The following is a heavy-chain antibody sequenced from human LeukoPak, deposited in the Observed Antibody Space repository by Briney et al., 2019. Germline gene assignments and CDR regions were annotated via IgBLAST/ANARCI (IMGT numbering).Heavy chain of an antibody. Sequence: GASVKVSCKASGYIFTNYYMHWVRQAPGQGLEWMGWINPNSGGTSYAQKFQGRVTMTRDTSISTAYMELSRLRSDDTAVYYCARVGYDYDPDYWGQGTLVTVSS. CDR2: INPNSGGT. D-gene: IGHD5-12*01. CDR3: ARVGYDYDPDY. J-gene: IGHJ4*02. V-gene: IGHV1-2*02. CDR1: GYIFTNYY.